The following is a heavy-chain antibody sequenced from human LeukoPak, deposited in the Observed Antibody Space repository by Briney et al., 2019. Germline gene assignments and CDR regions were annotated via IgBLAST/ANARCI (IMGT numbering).Heavy chain of an antibody. CDR2: IYYSGST. D-gene: IGHD3-10*01. J-gene: IGHJ6*03. V-gene: IGHV4-39*07. CDR3: AREWDGSGSYYTPNYYYYYMDV. Sequence: SETLSLTCSVSGGSVISSSSYWGWVRQPPGKGLEWIGNIYYSGSTYYSPSLTSRVTISVDTSKNQFSLKLSSVTAADTAVYYCAREWDGSGSYYTPNYYYYYMDVWGKGTTVTVSS. CDR1: GGSVISSSSY.